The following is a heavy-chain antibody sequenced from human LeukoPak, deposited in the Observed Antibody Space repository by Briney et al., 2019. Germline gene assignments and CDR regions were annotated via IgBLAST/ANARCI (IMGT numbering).Heavy chain of an antibody. CDR1: GFTFSSYA. Sequence: GGSLRLSCAASGFTFSSYAMSWVRQAPGKGLEWVAHINPDGRDTYYVDSVRGRFTISRDNAQNSMYLQMNSLRVEDTAVYYCTSWGDTTAEYFQRWGQGTLVTVSS. CDR3: TSWGDTTAEYFQR. D-gene: IGHD2-21*02. CDR2: INPDGRDT. V-gene: IGHV3-7*01. J-gene: IGHJ1*01.